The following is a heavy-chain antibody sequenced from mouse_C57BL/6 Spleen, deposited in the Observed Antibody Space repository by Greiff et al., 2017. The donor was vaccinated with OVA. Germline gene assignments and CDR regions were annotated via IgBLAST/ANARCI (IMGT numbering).Heavy chain of an antibody. Sequence: VQLQQPGAELVKPGASVKLSCKASGYTFTSYSMQWVKQRPGQGLEWIGEIDPSDSYTNYNQKFKGKATLTVDTSSSTAYMQLSSLTSEDSAVYYCARRCSNYAMDYWGQGTSVTVSS. CDR2: IDPSDSYT. D-gene: IGHD1-1*01. CDR1: GYTFTSYS. V-gene: IGHV1-50*01. J-gene: IGHJ4*01. CDR3: ARRCSNYAMDY.